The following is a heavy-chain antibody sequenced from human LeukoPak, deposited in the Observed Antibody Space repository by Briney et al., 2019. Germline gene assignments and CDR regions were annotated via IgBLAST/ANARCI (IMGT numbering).Heavy chain of an antibody. CDR1: GGSISSYY. CDR2: IYTSGAA. Sequence: PSETLSLTCSVFGGSISSYYWSWLRQPPGKGLEWIGYIYTSGAANYNPSLESRVTISVATSKNQFSLNLRSVTAADTAIYYCARLFRVGGTPTTYFYYYYMDVWGKGATVTVSS. V-gene: IGHV4-4*08. D-gene: IGHD2-21*01. J-gene: IGHJ6*03. CDR3: ARLFRVGGTPTTYFYYYYMDV.